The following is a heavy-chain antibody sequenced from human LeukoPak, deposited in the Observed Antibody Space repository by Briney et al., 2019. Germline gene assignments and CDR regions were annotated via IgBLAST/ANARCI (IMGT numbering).Heavy chain of an antibody. D-gene: IGHD6-13*01. CDR3: ARVSGSSSWSRPFDP. V-gene: IGHV4-4*07. CDR2: IYTSGST. Sequence: SETLSLTCTVSGGSISSYYRSWIRQPAGKGLEWIGRIYTSGSTNYNPSLKSRVTMSVDTSKNQFSLKLSSVTAADTAVYYCARVSGSSSWSRPFDPWGQGTLVTVSS. J-gene: IGHJ5*02. CDR1: GGSISSYY.